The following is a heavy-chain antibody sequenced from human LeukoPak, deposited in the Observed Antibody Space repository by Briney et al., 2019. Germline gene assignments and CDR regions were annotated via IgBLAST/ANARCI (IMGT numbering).Heavy chain of an antibody. J-gene: IGHJ3*02. Sequence: GESLEISCKGSGYSFTSYWIGWVRQMPGKGLEWMGIIYPGYSDTRYSPSFQGQVTISADKSISTAYLQWSSLKASDTAMHYCASLPHPYYYDSSGDAFDIWGQGTMVTVSS. V-gene: IGHV5-51*01. CDR1: GYSFTSYW. D-gene: IGHD3-22*01. CDR2: IYPGYSDT. CDR3: ASLPHPYYYDSSGDAFDI.